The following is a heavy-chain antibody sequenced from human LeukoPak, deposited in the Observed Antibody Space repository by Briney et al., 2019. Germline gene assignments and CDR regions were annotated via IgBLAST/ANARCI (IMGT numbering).Heavy chain of an antibody. J-gene: IGHJ4*02. D-gene: IGHD4-17*01. V-gene: IGHV1-46*01. Sequence: ASLKVSCEAPGYTLSDYYIYWVRQAPGQGLEWMGQISPSGTTTYAQKFKGRVTMTRDKSTSTVNMDLSDLTFEDTAVYHCAKDSGAYGPDYWGQGTLLTVSS. CDR1: GYTLSDYY. CDR3: AKDSGAYGPDY. CDR2: ISPSGTT.